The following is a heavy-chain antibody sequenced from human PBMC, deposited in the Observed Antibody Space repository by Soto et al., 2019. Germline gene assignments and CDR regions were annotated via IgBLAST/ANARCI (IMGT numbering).Heavy chain of an antibody. CDR1: GFTLSSDW. J-gene: IGHJ4*02. CDR2: INRDGSSI. D-gene: IGHD6-25*01. CDR3: ATGAAF. Sequence: EVQLVESGGGLAQPGGSLRLSCAASGFTLSSDWMHWVRQSPGKGLLWLSRINRDGSSISYADSVEGRFTVSRDNARGTLYLQMNSLRVGDTAVYYCATGAAFRGQGILVTVSS. V-gene: IGHV3-74*01.